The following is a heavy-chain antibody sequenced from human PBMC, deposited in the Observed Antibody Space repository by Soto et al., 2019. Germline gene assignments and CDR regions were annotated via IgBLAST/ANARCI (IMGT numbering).Heavy chain of an antibody. Sequence: GGSLRLSCAASGFTFSSYWMHWVRQAPGKGLVWVSRINSDGSSTSYADSVKGRFTISRDNAKNTLYLQMNSLRAEDTAVYYCAGASLSHYYDSSGYYYVHWGQGTLVTVSS. CDR1: GFTFSSYW. D-gene: IGHD3-22*01. V-gene: IGHV3-74*01. J-gene: IGHJ4*02. CDR3: AGASLSHYYDSSGYYYVH. CDR2: INSDGSST.